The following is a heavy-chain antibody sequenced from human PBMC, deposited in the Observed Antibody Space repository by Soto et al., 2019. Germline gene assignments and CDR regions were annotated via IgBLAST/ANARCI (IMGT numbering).Heavy chain of an antibody. D-gene: IGHD6-25*01. CDR2: INPRNGDA. CDR3: ARHRFTSRSDYFDY. J-gene: IGHJ4*02. Sequence: ASVKVSCKASGYTFTDYNLHWVRQAPGQGLEWMGSINPRNGDAVSAQKFQARVTMTRDASNTTAYMELIRLTSPDTAVYYCARHRFTSRSDYFDYWGQGTLVTVSS. V-gene: IGHV1-2*02. CDR1: GYTFTDYN.